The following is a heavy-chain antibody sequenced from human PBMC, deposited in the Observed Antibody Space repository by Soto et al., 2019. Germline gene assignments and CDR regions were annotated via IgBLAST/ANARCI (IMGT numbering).Heavy chain of an antibody. CDR1: GFTFISYG. D-gene: IGHD6-13*01. CDR3: AKGLASSWYGGEQYFDY. V-gene: IGHV3-23*01. Sequence: GGSLRLSCATSGFTFISYGMSWVRQAPGKGLEWVSGISARDDSTYYADSVKGRFTISRDNSKNTLYLEMNSLRAEDTAVYYCAKGLASSWYGGEQYFDYWGQGTLVTVSS. J-gene: IGHJ4*02. CDR2: ISARDDST.